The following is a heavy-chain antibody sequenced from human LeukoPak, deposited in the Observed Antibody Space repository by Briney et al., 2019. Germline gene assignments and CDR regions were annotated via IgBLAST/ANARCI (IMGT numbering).Heavy chain of an antibody. J-gene: IGHJ5*02. D-gene: IGHD1-26*01. Sequence: SETLSLTCTVSGGSISSYYWSWIRQPPGKGLEWIGYIYYSGSTNYNPSLKSRVTISVDTSKNQFSLKLSSVTAADTAVYYCARNLKWSWFDPWGQGTLVTASS. CDR1: GGSISSYY. CDR3: ARNLKWSWFDP. CDR2: IYYSGST. V-gene: IGHV4-59*08.